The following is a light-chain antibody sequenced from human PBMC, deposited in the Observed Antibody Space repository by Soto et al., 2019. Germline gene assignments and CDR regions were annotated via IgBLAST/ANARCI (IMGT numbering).Light chain of an antibody. J-gene: IGKJ1*01. CDR2: SAS. V-gene: IGKV3-15*01. Sequence: DIVLTQSPATLFLSHGQRATLSCRASQSGSSKLAWYQQRPGQAPRLLIYSASTRATGIPARFSGSGSGTEFTLTISSLQSEDFAVYYCHQYNHWLTWTFGQGTKVDIK. CDR1: QSGSSK. CDR3: HQYNHWLTWT.